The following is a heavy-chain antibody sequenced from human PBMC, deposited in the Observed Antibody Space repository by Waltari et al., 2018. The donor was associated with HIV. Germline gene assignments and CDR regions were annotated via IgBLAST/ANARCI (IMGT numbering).Heavy chain of an antibody. D-gene: IGHD2-8*01. J-gene: IGHJ6*02. V-gene: IGHV4-39*01. Sequence: QLQLQQSGPGLVKPSETLSLTCTVSGGPVINSDYYWDFIRQSPGKGLEWIGNIYYTGTTFYNPSLKSRVTMSADLSKNQFSLGLRSVTAADTAIYYCARRPRMAGFYLYYGMDVWGQGTTVTVSS. CDR2: IYYTGTT. CDR3: ARRPRMAGFYLYYGMDV. CDR1: GGPVINSDYY.